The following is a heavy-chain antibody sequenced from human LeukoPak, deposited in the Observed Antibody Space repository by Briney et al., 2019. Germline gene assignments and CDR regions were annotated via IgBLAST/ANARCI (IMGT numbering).Heavy chain of an antibody. CDR2: IYYSGST. V-gene: IGHV4-59*01. J-gene: IGHJ6*03. CDR1: GASITSDY. D-gene: IGHD3-10*01. CDR3: ARDEVRGVTPWDYYYYMDV. Sequence: PSETLSLTCTVSGASITSDYWSWIRQPPGKGLEWIGYIYYSGSTNYNPSLKSRVTISVDTSKNQFSLKLSSVTAADTAVYYCARDEVRGVTPWDYYYYMDVWGKGTTVTVSS.